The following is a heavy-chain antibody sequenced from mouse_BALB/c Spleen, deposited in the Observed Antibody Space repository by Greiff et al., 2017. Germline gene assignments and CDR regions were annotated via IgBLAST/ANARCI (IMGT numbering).Heavy chain of an antibody. J-gene: IGHJ3*01. D-gene: IGHD1-2*01. CDR1: GFTFSSYA. Sequence: EVQVVESGGGLVKPGGSLKLSCAASGFTFSSYAMSWVRQTPEKRLEWVATISSGGSYTYYPDSVKGRFTISRDNAKNTLYLQMSSLRSEDTAMYYCARLTAPFAYWGQGTLVTVSA. V-gene: IGHV5-9-3*01. CDR3: ARLTAPFAY. CDR2: ISSGGSYT.